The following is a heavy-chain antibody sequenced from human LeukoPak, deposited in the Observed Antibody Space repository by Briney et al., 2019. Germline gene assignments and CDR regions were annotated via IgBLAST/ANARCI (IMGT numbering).Heavy chain of an antibody. CDR3: ARESDVGKDFDC. CDR1: GYTFTYHY. D-gene: IGHD1-1*01. CDR2: INPSNGDT. J-gene: IGHJ4*02. Sequence: ASVKVSCKASGYTFTYHYIHLVRQAPGQGLEWMGIINPSNGDTNYAQRFQGRVTMTRETSTSTVYMELSSLDSDDTAVYYCARESDVGKDFDCWGQGTLVTVSS. V-gene: IGHV1-46*01.